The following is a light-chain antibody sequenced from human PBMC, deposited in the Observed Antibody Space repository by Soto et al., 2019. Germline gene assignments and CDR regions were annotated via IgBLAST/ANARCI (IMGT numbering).Light chain of an antibody. CDR2: AAS. V-gene: IGKV1-39*01. CDR3: QQSYSTPWT. Sequence: DIQMTQSPFSLSASVGDRVTITCRASQSIDSYVIWYQQKPGKVPKVLIYAASSLQRGVPSRFSGSGSGTHFTLTISSLQPEDFATYYCQQSYSTPWTFGQGTKVEIK. CDR1: QSIDSY. J-gene: IGKJ1*01.